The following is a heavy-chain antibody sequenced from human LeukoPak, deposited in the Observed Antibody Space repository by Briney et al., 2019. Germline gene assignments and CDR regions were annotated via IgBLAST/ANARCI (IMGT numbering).Heavy chain of an antibody. J-gene: IGHJ6*03. CDR2: IYSGGAGGST. V-gene: IGHV3-53*01. CDR1: GFTFSDNY. CDR3: ARASSSGYYSSYYYYYMDV. D-gene: IGHD3-22*01. Sequence: GGSLRLSCAASGFTFSDNYMTWVRQAPGKGLEWVSVIYSGGAGGSTYYADSVKGRFTISRDNSKNTLYLLMNSLRAEDTAVYYCARASSSGYYSSYYYYYMDVWGKGTTVTVSS.